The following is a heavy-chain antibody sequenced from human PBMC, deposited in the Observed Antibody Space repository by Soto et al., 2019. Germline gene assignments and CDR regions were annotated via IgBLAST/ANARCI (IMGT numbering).Heavy chain of an antibody. Sequence: SETLSLTCTVSGGSISSYYWSWIRQPPGKGLEWIGYIYYSGSTNYNPSLKSRVTISVDTSKNQFSLKLSSVTAADTAVYYCARGRVTAGPFDYWGQGTLVTVSS. CDR1: GGSISSYY. CDR2: IYYSGST. D-gene: IGHD6-13*01. CDR3: ARGRVTAGPFDY. J-gene: IGHJ4*02. V-gene: IGHV4-59*01.